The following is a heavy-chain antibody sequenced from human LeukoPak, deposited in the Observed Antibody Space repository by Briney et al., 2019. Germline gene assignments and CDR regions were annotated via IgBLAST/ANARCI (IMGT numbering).Heavy chain of an antibody. CDR1: GFTVSSNY. V-gene: IGHV3-53*01. CDR2: IYSGGST. J-gene: IGHJ4*02. CDR3: ARDRPIRYSGSYQPNYFDY. D-gene: IGHD1-26*01. Sequence: GGSLRLSCAASGFTVSSNYMSWVRQAPGKGLEWVSVIYSGGSTYYADSVKGRFTISRDNSKNTLYLQMNSLRAEDTAVYYCARDRPIRYSGSYQPNYFDYWGQGTLVTVSS.